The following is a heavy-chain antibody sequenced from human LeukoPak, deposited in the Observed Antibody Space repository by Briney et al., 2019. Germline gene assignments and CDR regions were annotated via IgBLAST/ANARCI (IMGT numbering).Heavy chain of an antibody. CDR2: ISAYNGNT. V-gene: IGHV1-18*01. J-gene: IGHJ5*02. D-gene: IGHD3-10*01. Sequence: ASVKVSCKASGYTFTSYGISWVRQAPGQGLEWMGWISAYNGNTNYAQKFQGRVTMTRDTSISTAYMELSSLRSEDTAVYYCARRSGQEGWFDPWGQGTLVTVSS. CDR3: ARRSGQEGWFDP. CDR1: GYTFTSYG.